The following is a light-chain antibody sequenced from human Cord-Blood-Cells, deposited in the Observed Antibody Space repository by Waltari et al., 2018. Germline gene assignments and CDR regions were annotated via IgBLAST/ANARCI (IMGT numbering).Light chain of an antibody. CDR3: AAWDDSLRV. CDR1: TTNTGGNY. V-gene: IGLV1-47*01. CDR2: RNN. Sequence: QSVLTQPPSASGTPGQGDTISRSGSTTNTGGNYVYWYNQLPRTAPKLLIYRNNQRPSGVPDRFSGSKSGTSASLAISGLRSEDEADYYCAAWDDSLRVFGGGTKLTVL. J-gene: IGLJ3*02.